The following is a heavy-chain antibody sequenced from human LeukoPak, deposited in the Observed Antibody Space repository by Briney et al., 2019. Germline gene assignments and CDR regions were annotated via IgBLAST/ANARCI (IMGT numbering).Heavy chain of an antibody. CDR3: ARDRPRTAYTTGTTCDY. CDR1: GFTFSSYS. J-gene: IGHJ4*02. CDR2: ISSSSSYI. Sequence: GGSLRLSCAASGFTFSSYSMNWVRQAPGKGLEWVSSISSSSSYIYYADSVKGRFTISRDNAKNSLYLQMNSLRAEDTAVYYCARDRPRTAYTTGTTCDYWGQGTLVTVSS. D-gene: IGHD1-1*01. V-gene: IGHV3-21*01.